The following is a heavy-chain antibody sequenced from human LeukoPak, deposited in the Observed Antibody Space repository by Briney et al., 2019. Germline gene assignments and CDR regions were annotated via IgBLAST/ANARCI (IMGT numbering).Heavy chain of an antibody. V-gene: IGHV1-8*03. J-gene: IGHJ5*02. Sequence: GASVKVSCKASGYTFINYDISWVRQATGQGLEWMGWMNPNSGNTGYAQKFQGRVTITRDTSISTAYMELSSLRSEDTAMYYCARGGFYDTPGPWGQGTLVTVSS. D-gene: IGHD2/OR15-2a*01. CDR2: MNPNSGNT. CDR3: ARGGFYDTPGP. CDR1: GYTFINYD.